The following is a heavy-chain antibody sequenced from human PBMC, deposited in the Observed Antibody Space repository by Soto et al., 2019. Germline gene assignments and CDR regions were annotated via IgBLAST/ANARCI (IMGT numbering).Heavy chain of an antibody. V-gene: IGHV3-23*01. CDR1: GFTFSSYA. CDR3: AKEVCSGGSCYSAFFDY. CDR2: ISGSGGST. J-gene: IGHJ4*02. Sequence: GGSLRLSCAASGFTFSSYAMSWVRQAPGKGLEWVSAISGSGGSTYYADSVKGRFTISRDNSKNTLYLQMNSLRAEDTAVYYCAKEVCSGGSCYSAFFDYWGQGTLVTVSS. D-gene: IGHD2-15*01.